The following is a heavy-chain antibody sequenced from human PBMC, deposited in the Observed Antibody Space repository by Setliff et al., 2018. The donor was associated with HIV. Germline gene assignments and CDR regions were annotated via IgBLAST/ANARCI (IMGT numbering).Heavy chain of an antibody. CDR3: ATIVESSGYHGGNYFDF. Sequence: PGGSLRLSCSASGFTFSSYVMHWVRQAPGKGLEYVSAISSNGGSTYYADSVKGRFTISRDNSKNTLYLQMSSLRAEDTAVYYCATIVESSGYHGGNYFDFWGRGSLVTVSS. CDR2: ISSNGGST. V-gene: IGHV3-64D*09. D-gene: IGHD3-22*01. CDR1: GFTFSSYV. J-gene: IGHJ4*02.